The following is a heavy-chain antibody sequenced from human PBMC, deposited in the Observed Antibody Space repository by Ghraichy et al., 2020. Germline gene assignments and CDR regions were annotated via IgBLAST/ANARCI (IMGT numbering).Heavy chain of an antibody. Sequence: GGSLRLSCAASGFTFSSYAMSWVRQAPGKGLEWVSAISGSGGSTYYADSVKGRFTISRDNSKNTLYLQMNSLRAEDTAVYYCAKGPSRASIQLWKPLNYYYYGMDVWDQGTTVTVSS. D-gene: IGHD5-18*01. CDR3: AKGPSRASIQLWKPLNYYYYGMDV. CDR1: GFTFSSYA. J-gene: IGHJ6*02. V-gene: IGHV3-23*01. CDR2: ISGSGGST.